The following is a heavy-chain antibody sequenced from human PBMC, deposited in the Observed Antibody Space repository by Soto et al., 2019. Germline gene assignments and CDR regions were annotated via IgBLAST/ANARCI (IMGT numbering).Heavy chain of an antibody. CDR1: GFTFSSYA. D-gene: IGHD2-15*01. CDR3: AKDYCSGGSCYDNYYYYGMDV. Sequence: GALRLSCAASGFTFSSYAMSWVRQAPGKGLEWVSAISGSGGSTYYADSVKGRFTISRDNSKNTLYLQMNSLRAEDTAVYYCAKDYCSGGSCYDNYYYYGMDVWGQGTTVTVSS. CDR2: ISGSGGST. J-gene: IGHJ6*02. V-gene: IGHV3-23*01.